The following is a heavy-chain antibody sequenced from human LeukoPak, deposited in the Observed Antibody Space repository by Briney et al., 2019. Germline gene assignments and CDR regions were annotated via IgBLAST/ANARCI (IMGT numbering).Heavy chain of an antibody. Sequence: ASVKVSCKASRYTFTSYGISWVRQAPGQGLEWMGWISPYNGNTNYSQKFQGRVTMTTDTSTSTAYMELRSLRSDDTAVYYCAREVHYDSSGYYYFDYWGQGTLVTVSS. CDR1: RYTFTSYG. V-gene: IGHV1-18*01. CDR2: ISPYNGNT. CDR3: AREVHYDSSGYYYFDY. D-gene: IGHD3-22*01. J-gene: IGHJ4*02.